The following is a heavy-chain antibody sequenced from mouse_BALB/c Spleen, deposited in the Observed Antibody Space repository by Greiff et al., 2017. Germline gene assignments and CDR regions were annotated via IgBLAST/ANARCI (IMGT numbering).Heavy chain of an antibody. CDR1: GFSLTSYG. Sequence: QVQLQQSGPGLVAPSQSLSITCTVSGFSLTSYGVHWVRQPPGKGLEWLGVIWAGGSTNYNSALMSRLSISKDNSKSQVFLKMNSLQTDDTAMYYCARDRGGYYGSSYSYAMDYWGQGTSVTVSS. D-gene: IGHD1-1*01. J-gene: IGHJ4*01. V-gene: IGHV2-9*02. CDR2: IWAGGST. CDR3: ARDRGGYYGSSYSYAMDY.